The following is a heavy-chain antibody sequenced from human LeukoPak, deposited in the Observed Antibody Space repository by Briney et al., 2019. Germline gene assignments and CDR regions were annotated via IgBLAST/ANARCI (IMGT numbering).Heavy chain of an antibody. V-gene: IGHV3-74*01. CDR1: GFTFSSYW. J-gene: IGHJ3*02. CDR2: INSDGSST. D-gene: IGHD3-22*01. Sequence: GGSLRLSCAASGFTFSSYWMHWVRQAPGKGLVWVSRINSDGSSTSYADSVKGRFTISRDNAKNTLYLQMNSLRAEDTAVYYCARTGYYYDSSGYYRYDAFDIWGQGTMVTVSS. CDR3: ARTGYYYDSSGYYRYDAFDI.